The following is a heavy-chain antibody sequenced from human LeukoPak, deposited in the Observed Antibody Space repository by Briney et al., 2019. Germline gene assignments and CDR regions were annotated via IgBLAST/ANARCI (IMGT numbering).Heavy chain of an antibody. D-gene: IGHD6-6*01. CDR3: ARREYSSSSAFDY. J-gene: IGHJ4*02. CDR1: GGSISSSSYY. CDR2: IYYSGST. V-gene: IGHV4-39*01. Sequence: PSETLSLTCTVSGGSISSSSYYWGWIRQPPGKGLEWIGSIYYSGSTYYNPSLKGRVTISVDTSKNQFSLKLSSVTAADTAVYYCARREYSSSSAFDYWGQGTLVTVSS.